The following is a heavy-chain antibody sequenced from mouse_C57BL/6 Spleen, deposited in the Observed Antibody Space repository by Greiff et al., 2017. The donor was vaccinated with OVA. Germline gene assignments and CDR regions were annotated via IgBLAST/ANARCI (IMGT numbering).Heavy chain of an antibody. CDR1: GFTFSDYY. CDR2: INYDGSST. CDR3: ARDTDGYEFDY. J-gene: IGHJ2*01. V-gene: IGHV5-16*01. Sequence: DVQLVESEGGLVQPGSSMKLSCTASGFTFSDYYMAWVRQVPEKGLEWVANINYDGSSTYYLDSLKSRFIISRDNAKNILYLQMSSLKSEDTATYYCARDTDGYEFDYWGQGTTLTVSS. D-gene: IGHD2-2*01.